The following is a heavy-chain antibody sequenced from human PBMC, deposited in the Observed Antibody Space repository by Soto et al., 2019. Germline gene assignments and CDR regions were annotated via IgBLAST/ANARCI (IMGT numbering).Heavy chain of an antibody. Sequence: QVQLVESGGGVVQPGRSLRLSCAASGFSFDNYGMHWVRQAPGKGLEWVVVISFDGRNTYYADSVKGRFTISRDNSKNTLYLQMTSLRAEDTAVYYCAKQSGSGSYYTVGSGGNFDYWGQGTLVTVSS. D-gene: IGHD3-10*01. V-gene: IGHV3-30*18. CDR2: ISFDGRNT. CDR1: GFSFDNYG. CDR3: AKQSGSGSYYTVGSGGNFDY. J-gene: IGHJ4*02.